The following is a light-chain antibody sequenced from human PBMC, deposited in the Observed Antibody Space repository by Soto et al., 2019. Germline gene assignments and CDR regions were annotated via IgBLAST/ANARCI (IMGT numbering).Light chain of an antibody. CDR1: QGITSY. CDR2: SAS. J-gene: IGKJ4*01. Sequence: IQLTQSPSSLSACVGGRVTITCRASQGITSYLAWYQQRPGKAPGLLIYSASTLQSGVPSRFSGSGYGTDFSLTISNLQPEDFATYYCQQLYSHPLTFGGGTKADIK. CDR3: QQLYSHPLT. V-gene: IGKV1-9*01.